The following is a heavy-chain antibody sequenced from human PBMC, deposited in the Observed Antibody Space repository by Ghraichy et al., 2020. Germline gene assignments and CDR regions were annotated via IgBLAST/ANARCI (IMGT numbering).Heavy chain of an antibody. CDR3: ARDSSGWYNNWFDP. J-gene: IGHJ5*02. D-gene: IGHD6-19*01. Sequence: LSLTCTVSGGSISSYYWSWIRQPPGKGLEWIGYIYYSGSTNYNPSLKSRVTISVDTSKNQFSLKLSSVTAADTAVYYCARDSSGWYNNWFDPWGQGTLVTVSS. V-gene: IGHV4-59*01. CDR1: GGSISSYY. CDR2: IYYSGST.